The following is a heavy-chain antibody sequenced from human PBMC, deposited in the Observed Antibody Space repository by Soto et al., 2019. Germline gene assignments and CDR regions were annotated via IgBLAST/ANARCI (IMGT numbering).Heavy chain of an antibody. CDR3: ARENDYGDYVLDYYYGMDV. D-gene: IGHD4-17*01. CDR1: GFTFSSYA. CDR2: ISGSGGST. Sequence: GSLRLSCAASGFTFSSYAMSWVRQAPGKGLEWVSAISGSGGSTYYADSVKGRFTISRDNSKNTLYLQMNSLRAEDTAVYYCARENDYGDYVLDYYYGMDVWGQGTTVTVSS. J-gene: IGHJ6*02. V-gene: IGHV3-23*01.